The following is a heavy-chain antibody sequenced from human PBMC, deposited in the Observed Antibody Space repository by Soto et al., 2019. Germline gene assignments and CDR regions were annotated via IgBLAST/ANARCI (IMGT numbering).Heavy chain of an antibody. CDR3: VKEIRTFGVDSFDY. D-gene: IGHD3-3*01. CDR2: ISGSGGDT. J-gene: IGHJ4*02. V-gene: IGHV3-23*01. CDR1: GFTFSTYA. Sequence: PVGTLRLSCGASGFTFSTYAMSWVRQAPGPGLGWVSAISGSGGDTYYADSVKGRSIISRDNSKNTLYLQVNSLSVDDPAVYCCVKEIRTFGVDSFDYWGLGTLVTVSS.